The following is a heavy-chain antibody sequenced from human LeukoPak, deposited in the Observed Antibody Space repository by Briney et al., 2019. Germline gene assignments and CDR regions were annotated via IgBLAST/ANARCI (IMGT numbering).Heavy chain of an antibody. D-gene: IGHD6-19*01. J-gene: IGHJ4*02. CDR2: ISSSGSTI. CDR1: GFTFSSYE. Sequence: GGSLRLSCAASGFTFSSYEMNWVRQAPGKGLEWVSYISSSGSTIYYADSVKGRFTISRDNAKNSLYPQMNSLRAEDTAVYYCARDQGYSSGWYGQGYFDYWGQGTLVTVSS. V-gene: IGHV3-48*03. CDR3: ARDQGYSSGWYGQGYFDY.